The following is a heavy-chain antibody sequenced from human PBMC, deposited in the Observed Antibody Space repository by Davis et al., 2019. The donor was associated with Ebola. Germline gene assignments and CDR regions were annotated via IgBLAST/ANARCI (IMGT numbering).Heavy chain of an antibody. J-gene: IGHJ6*02. CDR1: GFTVSSNY. D-gene: IGHD6-13*01. CDR3: AGSYSSSWYRIYYYYGMDV. V-gene: IGHV3-66*01. Sequence: GGSLRLSCAASGFTVSSNYMSWVRQAPGKGLEWVSVIYSGGSTYYADSVKGRFTISRDNSKNTLYLQMNSLRAEDTAVYYCAGSYSSSWYRIYYYYGMDVWGQGTTVTVSS. CDR2: IYSGGST.